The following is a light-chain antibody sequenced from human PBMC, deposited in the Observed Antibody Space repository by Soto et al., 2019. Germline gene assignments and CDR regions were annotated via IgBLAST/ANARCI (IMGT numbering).Light chain of an antibody. CDR3: QQRNTWPEYT. J-gene: IGKJ2*01. V-gene: IGKV3-11*01. Sequence: EVVLTQSPGTLSLSPGERATLSCRASQSISQALAWYQQRPGQSPRLLIYDTFNRATGIPARFSGSGSGTYFTLTISSLEPEDCAAYYCQQRNTWPEYTVGQGTTLEIK. CDR1: QSISQA. CDR2: DTF.